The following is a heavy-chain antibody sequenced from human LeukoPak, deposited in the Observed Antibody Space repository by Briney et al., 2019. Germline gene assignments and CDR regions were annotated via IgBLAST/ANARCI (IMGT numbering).Heavy chain of an antibody. CDR3: ARELSYSSSWYQSDYFDY. CDR1: GYTFTSYG. V-gene: IGHV1-18*01. Sequence: GASVKVSCKASGYTFTSYGISWVRQAPGQGLEWMGWISAYNGNTNYAQKLQGRVTMTTDTSTSTAYMELRSLRSDDTAVYYCARELSYSSSWYQSDYFDYWGQGTLVTVSS. J-gene: IGHJ4*02. D-gene: IGHD6-13*01. CDR2: ISAYNGNT.